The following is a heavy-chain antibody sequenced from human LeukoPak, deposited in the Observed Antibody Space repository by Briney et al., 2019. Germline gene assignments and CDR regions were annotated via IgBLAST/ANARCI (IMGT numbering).Heavy chain of an antibody. Sequence: GGSLRLSCVASGFTFSNYATSWVRQAPGKGLEWVSGISGSGGNTYYADSVKGRFTISRDNSKNTLYLQMNSLRADDTAVYHCAKDWSCSSASCRFDYWGQGTLVTVSS. J-gene: IGHJ4*02. CDR1: GFTFSNYA. CDR2: ISGSGGNT. V-gene: IGHV3-23*01. D-gene: IGHD2-2*01. CDR3: AKDWSCSSASCRFDY.